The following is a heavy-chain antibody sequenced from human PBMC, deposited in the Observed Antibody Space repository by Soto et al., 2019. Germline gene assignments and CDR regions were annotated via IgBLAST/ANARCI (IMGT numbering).Heavy chain of an antibody. V-gene: IGHV4-31*03. CDR3: ARSEVTIFDY. D-gene: IGHD2-21*02. CDR1: GGSISSGGYY. J-gene: IGHJ4*02. Sequence: SETLSLTCTVSGGSISSGGYYWSWIRQHPGKGLEWIGYIYYSGSTYYNPSLKSRVTISVDTSKNQFSLKLSSVTAADTAVYYCARSEVTIFDYWGQGTLVTVSS. CDR2: IYYSGST.